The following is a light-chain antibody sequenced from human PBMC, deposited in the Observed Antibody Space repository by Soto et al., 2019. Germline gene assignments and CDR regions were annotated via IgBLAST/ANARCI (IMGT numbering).Light chain of an antibody. CDR1: QTSTRW. CDR2: DAS. CDR3: QQYNSYSWT. Sequence: DIQMTQSPSSVSASVGDRVTITCRASQTSTRWMAWHQQKPGKAPNLLIYDASTLESGAPSRFSGRRSGTEFTLTISSLQPDDFATYYCQQYNSYSWTFGQGTKVDIK. V-gene: IGKV1-5*01. J-gene: IGKJ1*01.